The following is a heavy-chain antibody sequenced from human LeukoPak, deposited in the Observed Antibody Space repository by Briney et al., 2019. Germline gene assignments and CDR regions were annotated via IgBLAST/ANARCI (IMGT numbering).Heavy chain of an antibody. V-gene: IGHV4-59*01. CDR2: VDHTGST. CDR1: DDSITMYY. Sequence: SETLSLTCSVSDDSITMYYWTWIRQPPGKGLEWIGYVDHTGSTNFNPSLNGRVSISRDTSKNLFSLRLRSVTAADTAVYYCATTSIAAYDYWGQGTLVTVSS. J-gene: IGHJ4*02. D-gene: IGHD6-6*01. CDR3: ATTSIAAYDY.